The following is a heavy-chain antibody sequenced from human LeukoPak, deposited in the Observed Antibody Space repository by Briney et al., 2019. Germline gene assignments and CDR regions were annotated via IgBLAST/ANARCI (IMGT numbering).Heavy chain of an antibody. D-gene: IGHD4-17*01. CDR2: ISSSSSYI. V-gene: IGHV3-21*01. CDR3: ARDYIPTGDYYYYMDV. Sequence: GGSLRLSCAASGFTFSSYSMNRVRQAPGKGLEWVSSISSSSSYIYYADSVKGRFTISRDNAKNSLYLQMNGLRAEDTAVYYCARDYIPTGDYYYYMDVWGKGTTVTVSS. CDR1: GFTFSSYS. J-gene: IGHJ6*03.